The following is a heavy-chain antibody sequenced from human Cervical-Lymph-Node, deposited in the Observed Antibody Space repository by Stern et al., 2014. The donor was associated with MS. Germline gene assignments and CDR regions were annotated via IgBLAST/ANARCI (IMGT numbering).Heavy chain of an antibody. J-gene: IGHJ4*02. CDR3: ARDGPDSSGYYYDF. V-gene: IGHV1-18*01. CDR2: ISGYDGNT. Sequence: VQLEEAGAEVKKPGASVRVSCKATGYKFSSYGISWVRQAPGQGLEWLGYISGYDGNTRYAQKLQDRVTMSTDTSTNTAYMDLRSLRSEDTAVYFCARDGPDSSGYYYDFWGQGTLVIVSS. CDR1: GYKFSSYG. D-gene: IGHD3-22*01.